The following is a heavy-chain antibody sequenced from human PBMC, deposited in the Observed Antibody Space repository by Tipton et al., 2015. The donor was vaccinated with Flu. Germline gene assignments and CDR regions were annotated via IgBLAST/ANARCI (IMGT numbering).Heavy chain of an antibody. V-gene: IGHV4-4*07. CDR1: GDSITYYY. D-gene: IGHD3-10*01. CDR3: ARDGGVGAA. CDR2: IYTTGST. J-gene: IGHJ5*02. Sequence: TLSLTCTVSGDSITYYYWTWIRQPAGKGLEWIGRIYTTGSTNYNPSLQSRVTMSLDTSKNQFSLKLSSVTAADTAVYYCARDGGVGAAWGQGAPVNVSS.